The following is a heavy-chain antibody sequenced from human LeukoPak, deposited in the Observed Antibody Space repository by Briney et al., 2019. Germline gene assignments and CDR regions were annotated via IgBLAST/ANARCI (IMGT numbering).Heavy chain of an antibody. Sequence: GGSLRLSCVASGFTFTKCAMSWIRQAPGKGLEWVAIITATGDTAYYADSVKGRFTISRDNSKNTLYLQMNSLRAEDTAVYYCAKERDDSSGYYYAPAGLFDYWGQGTLVTVSS. CDR3: AKERDDSSGYYYAPAGLFDY. CDR1: GFTFTKCA. CDR2: ITATGDTA. V-gene: IGHV3-23*01. D-gene: IGHD3-22*01. J-gene: IGHJ4*02.